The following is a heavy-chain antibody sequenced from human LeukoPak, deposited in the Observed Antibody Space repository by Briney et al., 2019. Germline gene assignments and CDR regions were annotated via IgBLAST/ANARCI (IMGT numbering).Heavy chain of an antibody. D-gene: IGHD1-26*01. V-gene: IGHV4-59*11. Sequence: SETLSLTCTVSGGSISSRYWSWIRQPPGKGLEWIGYIYYSGSTNYNPSLKSRVTISVDTSKNQFSLKLSSVTAADTAVYYCARESAPVEGATWSYYYYYMDVWGKGTTVTVSS. CDR2: IYYSGST. CDR3: ARESAPVEGATWSYYYYYMDV. J-gene: IGHJ6*03. CDR1: GGSISSRY.